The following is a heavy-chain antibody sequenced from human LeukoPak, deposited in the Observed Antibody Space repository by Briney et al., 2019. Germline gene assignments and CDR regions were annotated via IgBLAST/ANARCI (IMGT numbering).Heavy chain of an antibody. J-gene: IGHJ6*03. D-gene: IGHD4-17*01. Sequence: RPSETLSLTCTVSGGSISSGSYYWSWIRQPAGKGLEWIGRIYTSGSTNYNPSLKSRVTISVDTSKNQFSLKLSSVTAADTAVYYCAREAGARQDDYGDYDDRRTYYYYYYMDVWGKGTTVTISS. CDR3: AREAGARQDDYGDYDDRRTYYYYYYMDV. CDR1: GGSISSGSYY. CDR2: IYTSGST. V-gene: IGHV4-61*02.